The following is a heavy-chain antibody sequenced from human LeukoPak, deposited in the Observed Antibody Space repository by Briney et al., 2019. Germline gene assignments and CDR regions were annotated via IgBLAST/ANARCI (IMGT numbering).Heavy chain of an antibody. J-gene: IGHJ4*02. CDR2: IDPSSTYI. CDR1: GFTFSSYW. CDR3: ARSDSGSYSGWDY. Sequence: GGSLRLSCAASGFTFSSYWMSWVRQAPGKGLDGVSSIDPSSTYIYYADSVKGRFTISRDNAQNSLYLQMNSLRAEDTAVYYCARSDSGSYSGWDYWGEGTLVTVSS. D-gene: IGHD1-26*01. V-gene: IGHV3-21*01.